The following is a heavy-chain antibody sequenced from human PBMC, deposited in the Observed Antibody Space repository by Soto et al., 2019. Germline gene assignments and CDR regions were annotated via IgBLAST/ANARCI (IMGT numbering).Heavy chain of an antibody. J-gene: IGHJ5*02. Sequence: ASVKVSCKASGYTFTSYAMHWVRQAPGQRLEWMGWINAGNGNTKYSQKFQGRVTITRDTSASTAYMELSSLRSEDTAVYYCARGKTTVTTWFDPWGQGTLVTVSS. CDR3: ARGKTTVTTWFDP. CDR1: GYTFTSYA. CDR2: INAGNGNT. D-gene: IGHD4-4*01. V-gene: IGHV1-3*01.